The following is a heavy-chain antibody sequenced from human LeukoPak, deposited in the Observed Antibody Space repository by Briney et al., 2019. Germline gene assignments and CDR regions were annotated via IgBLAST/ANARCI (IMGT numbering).Heavy chain of an antibody. V-gene: IGHV3-30*02. Sequence: GGSLRLSCAASGFTFSNAWMRWVRPAPGQGLEWVAFIRYGGRNKYYADSMKGRFTISRDNSKNTLYLQMNSLRAEDTAVYYCAKEPYDILTHYFDYWGQGTLVTVSS. D-gene: IGHD3-9*01. CDR3: AKEPYDILTHYFDY. CDR2: IRYGGRNK. J-gene: IGHJ4*02. CDR1: GFTFSNAW.